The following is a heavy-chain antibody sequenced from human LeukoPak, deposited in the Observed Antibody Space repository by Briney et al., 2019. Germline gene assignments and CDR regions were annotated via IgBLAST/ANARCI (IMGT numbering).Heavy chain of an antibody. J-gene: IGHJ4*02. CDR2: INSDGSNT. V-gene: IGHV3-74*01. D-gene: IGHD3-22*01. Sequence: GGSLRLSCAASGFTFSSYWFHWVRQAPGKGLVWVSRINSDGSNTIYADSVKGRFTISRDNAKNTLSLQMNSLRAEDTAVYYCAKGQNYYDGSGYYSTDYWGQGTPVTVSS. CDR1: GFTFSSYW. CDR3: AKGQNYYDGSGYYSTDY.